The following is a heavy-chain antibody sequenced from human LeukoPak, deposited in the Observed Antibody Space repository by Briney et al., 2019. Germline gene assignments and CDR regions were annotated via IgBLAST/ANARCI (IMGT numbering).Heavy chain of an antibody. V-gene: IGHV4-59*12. J-gene: IGHJ4*02. CDR1: GGSISSYY. CDR2: IYYSGST. Sequence: PSETLSLTCTVSGGSISSYYWSWIRQPPGKGLEWIGYIYYSGSTNYNPSLTSRVTISVDPSKNQFSLKLSSVTAADTAVYYCARAYRPLNVLRFLEWLLGRYFDYWGQGTLVTVSS. D-gene: IGHD3-3*01. CDR3: ARAYRPLNVLRFLEWLLGRYFDY.